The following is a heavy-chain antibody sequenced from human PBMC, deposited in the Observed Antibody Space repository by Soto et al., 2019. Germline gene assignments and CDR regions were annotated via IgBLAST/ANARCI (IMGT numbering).Heavy chain of an antibody. J-gene: IGHJ6*02. D-gene: IGHD3-10*01. CDR3: GRDRLTMGVSDV. Sequence: PAETLALTCAVSGGAISISNWWNCVRQPPGKGLEWIWEIYQSGSTNYNPSLKSRVTMSVDKSKNQFSLNLSSVTAADTAVYYCGRDRLTMGVSDVWGDGKTVT. CDR1: GGAISISNW. CDR2: IYQSGST. V-gene: IGHV4-4*02.